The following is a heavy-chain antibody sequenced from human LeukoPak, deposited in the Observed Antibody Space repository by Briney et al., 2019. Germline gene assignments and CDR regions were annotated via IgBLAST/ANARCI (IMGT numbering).Heavy chain of an antibody. D-gene: IGHD6-19*01. V-gene: IGHV3-7*01. Sequence: PGESLRIYCAASGFTFSSYWMSWVRQAQGKGLEWVANITQDGSAKYYVVSVKGRFTISRDNAKNSLYLQMNSLRAEDTAVYYCARRSSPSGRDAFDVWGQGTMVTVSS. CDR2: ITQDGSAK. CDR1: GFTFSSYW. J-gene: IGHJ3*01. CDR3: ARRSSPSGRDAFDV.